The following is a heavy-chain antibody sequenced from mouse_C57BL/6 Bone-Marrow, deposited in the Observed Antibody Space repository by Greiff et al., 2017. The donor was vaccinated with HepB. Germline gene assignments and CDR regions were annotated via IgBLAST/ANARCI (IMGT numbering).Heavy chain of an antibody. CDR1: GYTFTSYW. Sequence: QVQLQQPGAELVKPGASVKVSCKASGYTFTSYWMHWGKRRPGQGLEWIGRFHPSDSDTNYNQKFKGKATLTVDKSPSPAYMQLSSMTSEDSAVYYCAGYYGSWGFAYWGQGTLVTVSA. CDR2: FHPSDSDT. CDR3: AGYYGSWGFAY. D-gene: IGHD2-1*01. V-gene: IGHV1-74*01. J-gene: IGHJ3*01.